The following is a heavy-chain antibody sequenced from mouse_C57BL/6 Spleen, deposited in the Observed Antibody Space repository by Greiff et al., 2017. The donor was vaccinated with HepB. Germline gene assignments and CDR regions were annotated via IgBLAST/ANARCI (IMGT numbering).Heavy chain of an antibody. CDR3: ARRSRYYGSSYAMDY. D-gene: IGHD1-1*01. CDR2: IYPGSGNT. Sequence: QVHVKQSGAELVRPGASVKLSCKASGYTFTDYYINWVKQRPGQGLEWIARIYPGSGNTYYNEKFKGKATLTAEKSSSTAYMQLSSLTSEDSAVYCCARRSRYYGSSYAMDYWGQGTSVTVSS. J-gene: IGHJ4*01. CDR1: GYTFTDYY. V-gene: IGHV1-76*01.